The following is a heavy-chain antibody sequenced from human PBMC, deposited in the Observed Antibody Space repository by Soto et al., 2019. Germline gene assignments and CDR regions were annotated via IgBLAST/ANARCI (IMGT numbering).Heavy chain of an antibody. Sequence: ASVKVSCKASGYTFTSYGISWVRQAPGQGLEWMGWISAYNGNTNYAQKLQGRVTMTTDTSTSTAYMELRSLRSDDTAVYYCARDGDSSGWYVNWFDPWGQGTLVTVSS. CDR3: ARDGDSSGWYVNWFDP. CDR2: ISAYNGNT. V-gene: IGHV1-18*01. CDR1: GYTFTSYG. J-gene: IGHJ5*02. D-gene: IGHD6-19*01.